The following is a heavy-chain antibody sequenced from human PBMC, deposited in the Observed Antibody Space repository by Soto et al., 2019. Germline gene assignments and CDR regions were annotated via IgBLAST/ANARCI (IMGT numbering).Heavy chain of an antibody. D-gene: IGHD3-3*01. CDR2: FDPEDGET. CDR3: ATLSNDFWSGPNNWLDP. Sequence: ASVKVSCKVSGYTLTELSMHWVRQAPGKGLEWMGGFDPEDGETIYAQKFQGRVTMTEDTSTDTAYMELRSLRSEDTAVYYCATLSNDFWSGPNNWLDPSGQGTLVPVSS. V-gene: IGHV1-24*01. CDR1: GYTLTELS. J-gene: IGHJ5*02.